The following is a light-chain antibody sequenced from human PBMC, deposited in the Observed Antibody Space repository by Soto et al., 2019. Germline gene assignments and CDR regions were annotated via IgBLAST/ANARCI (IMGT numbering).Light chain of an antibody. V-gene: IGLV2-23*02. Sequence: QCALNQPASVSGSAGQSITISCTGTSSDVGSYNLVSWYQQHPGKAPKLMIYEVSKRPSGVSNRFSGSKSGNTASLTISGLQAEDEADYYCCSYAGSSTSYVFGTGTKVTVL. J-gene: IGLJ1*01. CDR3: CSYAGSSTSYV. CDR2: EVS. CDR1: SSDVGSYNL.